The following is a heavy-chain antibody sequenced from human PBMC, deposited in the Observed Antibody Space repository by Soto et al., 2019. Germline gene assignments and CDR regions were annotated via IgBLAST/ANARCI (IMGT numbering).Heavy chain of an antibody. CDR2: ISAYNGNT. J-gene: IGHJ5*02. CDR3: ARGGVYCSGGSCPHNWFDP. CDR1: GYTFMSYG. V-gene: IGHV1-18*01. D-gene: IGHD2-15*01. Sequence: QVQLVQSGAEVKKPGASVKVSCRASGYTFMSYGIIWVRQAPGQGLEWMGWISAYNGNTNYAQKLQGRVTMTTDTSTSTAYMELRNLRSDDTAVYYCARGGVYCSGGSCPHNWFDPWGQGTLVTVSS.